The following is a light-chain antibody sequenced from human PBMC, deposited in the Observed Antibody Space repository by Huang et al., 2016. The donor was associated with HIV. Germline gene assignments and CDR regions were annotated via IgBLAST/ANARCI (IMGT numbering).Light chain of an antibody. CDR3: QQYYSFPLT. V-gene: IGKV1-8*01. CDR2: ATS. J-gene: IGKJ1*01. Sequence: AIRITQSPSSLSASTGDKVSITCRASQDINTYLAWYQQKPGKPPSLLIYATSTLQSGVPTRFSGSGSCTAFTLTITLLQSEDFATYYCQQYYSFPLTFGQGSQVEV. CDR1: QDINTY.